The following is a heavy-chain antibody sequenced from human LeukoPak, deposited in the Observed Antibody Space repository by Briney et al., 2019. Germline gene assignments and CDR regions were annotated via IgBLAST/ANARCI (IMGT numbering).Heavy chain of an antibody. D-gene: IGHD6-6*01. Sequence: SETLSLTCAVYSGSFSGYYWSWIRQPPGKGLEWIGEINHSGSTNYNPSLKSRVTISVDTSKNQFSLKLSSVTAADTAVYYCAREEYSNLFDYWGQGTLVTVSS. J-gene: IGHJ4*02. CDR1: SGSFSGYY. CDR3: AREEYSNLFDY. CDR2: INHSGST. V-gene: IGHV4-34*01.